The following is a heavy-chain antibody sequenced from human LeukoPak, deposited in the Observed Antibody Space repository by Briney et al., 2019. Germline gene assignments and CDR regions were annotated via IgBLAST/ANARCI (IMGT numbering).Heavy chain of an antibody. CDR3: ARAYAGGIFDS. D-gene: IGHD3-16*01. CDR2: IKEDGSEN. CDR1: GFTFSDYW. Sequence: GGSLRLSCVASGFTFSDYWMSWVRQAPGKGLGWVANIKEDGSENYYVDSVGGRFTISRDNAKNSLYLQMNSLRAEDTAMYYCARAYAGGIFDSWGQGTLVTVSS. V-gene: IGHV3-7*04. J-gene: IGHJ4*02.